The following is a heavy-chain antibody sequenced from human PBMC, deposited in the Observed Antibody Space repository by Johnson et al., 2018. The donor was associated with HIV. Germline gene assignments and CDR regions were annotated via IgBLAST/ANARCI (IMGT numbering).Heavy chain of an antibody. D-gene: IGHD3-22*01. J-gene: IGHJ3*02. V-gene: IGHV3-30-3*01. CDR2: ISYDGSNK. CDR3: ARDLHYDSSVYFPLDI. CDR1: GFTFSSYA. Sequence: QVQLVESGGGVVQPGRSLRLSCAASGFTFSSYAMHWVRQAPGKGLEWVAVISYDGSNKYYADSVKGRFTISRDNSKNALYLQMNSLRAEETAVYYCARDLHYDSSVYFPLDIWGHGTMVTVSS.